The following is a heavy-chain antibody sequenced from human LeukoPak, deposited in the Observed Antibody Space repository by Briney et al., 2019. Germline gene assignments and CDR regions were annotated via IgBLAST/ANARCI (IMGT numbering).Heavy chain of an antibody. Sequence: ASVKVSCKASGGTFSSYAISWVRQAPGQGLEWMGIINPSGGSTSYAQKFQGRVTMTRDTSTSTVYMELSSLRSEDTAVYYCARDPGGFLEWLLDWGQGTLATVSS. D-gene: IGHD3-3*01. CDR2: INPSGGST. CDR1: GGTFSSYA. V-gene: IGHV1-46*01. J-gene: IGHJ4*02. CDR3: ARDPGGFLEWLLD.